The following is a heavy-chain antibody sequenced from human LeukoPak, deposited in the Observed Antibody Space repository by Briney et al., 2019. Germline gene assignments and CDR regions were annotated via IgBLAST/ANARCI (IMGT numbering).Heavy chain of an antibody. CDR2: ISGSGGST. CDR1: GFTFSSYA. D-gene: IGHD4-17*01. J-gene: IGHJ4*02. V-gene: IGHV3-23*01. Sequence: GWSLRLSCAASGFTFSSYAMSWVRQAPGKGLEWVSAISGSGGSTYYADSVKGRFTISRDNSKNTLYLQMNSLRAEDTAVYYCAKRDYGDYEVPFDYWGQGTLVTVSS. CDR3: AKRDYGDYEVPFDY.